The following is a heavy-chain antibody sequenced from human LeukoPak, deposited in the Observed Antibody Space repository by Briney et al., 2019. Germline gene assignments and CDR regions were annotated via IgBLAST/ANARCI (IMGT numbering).Heavy chain of an antibody. Sequence: SETLSLTCTVSGGSLSSYYWSWLRQPPGKGLEWIGHIYYSGSTNYNPSLTSRGTISVDTSKNQFSLKLSSVTAADTAVYYCARETSQKGAHYMDVWGKGTTVTISS. CDR1: GGSLSSYY. CDR2: IYYSGST. D-gene: IGHD3-16*01. CDR3: ARETSQKGAHYMDV. V-gene: IGHV4-59*01. J-gene: IGHJ6*03.